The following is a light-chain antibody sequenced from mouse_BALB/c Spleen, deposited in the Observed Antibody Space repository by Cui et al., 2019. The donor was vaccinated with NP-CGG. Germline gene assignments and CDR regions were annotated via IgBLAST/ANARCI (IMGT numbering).Light chain of an antibody. CDR2: GTN. CDR1: TGAVTTNNY. V-gene: IGLV1*01. Sequence: AVVPQDSALTTSPGETVTLTCRSSTGAVTTNNYANWVQEKPDHLFTGLIGGTNNRAPGVPARFSGSLTGDKAALTITGAQTEDEAIYFCALWYSNHWMFGGGTKLTVL. J-gene: IGLJ1*01. CDR3: ALWYSNHWM.